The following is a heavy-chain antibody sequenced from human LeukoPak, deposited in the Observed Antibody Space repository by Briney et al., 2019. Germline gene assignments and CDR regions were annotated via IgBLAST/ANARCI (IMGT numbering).Heavy chain of an antibody. CDR1: GGTFSSYA. J-gene: IGHJ4*02. CDR2: IIPIFGTA. D-gene: IGHD1-26*01. CDR3: AREEGYYSGSYHLDY. V-gene: IGHV1-69*05. Sequence: SVKVSCKASGGTFSSYAISWVRQAPGQGLEWTGRIIPIFGTANYAQKFQGRVTITTDESTSTAYMELSSLRSEDTAVYYCAREEGYYSGSYHLDYWGQGTLVTVSS.